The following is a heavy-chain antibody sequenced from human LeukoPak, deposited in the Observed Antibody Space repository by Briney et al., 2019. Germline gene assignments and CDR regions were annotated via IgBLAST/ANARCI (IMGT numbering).Heavy chain of an antibody. CDR2: ISAYNGNT. J-gene: IGHJ6*02. CDR1: GYTFTSYG. CDR3: ARDEIVVVPAAIPWGSYYGMDV. Sequence: ASVKVSCKASGYTFTSYGISWVRQAPGQGLEWMGWISAYNGNTNYAQKLQGRVTMTTDTSTSTAYMELRSLRSDDTAVYYCARDEIVVVPAAIPWGSYYGMDVWGQGTTVTVSS. D-gene: IGHD2-2*02. V-gene: IGHV1-18*01.